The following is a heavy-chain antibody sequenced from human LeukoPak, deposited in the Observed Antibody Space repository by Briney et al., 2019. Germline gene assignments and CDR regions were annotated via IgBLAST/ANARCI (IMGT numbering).Heavy chain of an antibody. CDR2: ISSSSSTI. J-gene: IGHJ4*02. V-gene: IGHV3-48*01. CDR3: ARVDRYRHDY. Sequence: GSLRLSCAASGFTFSSYSMNWVRRAPGKGLEWVSYISSSSSTIYYADSVKGRFTISRDNAKNSLYLQMNSLRAEDTAVYYCARVDRYRHDYWGQGTLVTVSS. CDR1: GFTFSSYS. D-gene: IGHD5-18*01.